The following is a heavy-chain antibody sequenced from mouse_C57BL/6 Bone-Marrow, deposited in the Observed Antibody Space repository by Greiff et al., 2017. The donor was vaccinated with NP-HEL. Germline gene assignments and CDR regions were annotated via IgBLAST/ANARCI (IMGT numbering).Heavy chain of an antibody. Sequence: EVQLQQSGPVLVKPGASVKMSCKASGYTFTDYYMNWVKQSHGKSLEWIGVINPYNGGTSYNQKFKGKATLTVDKSSSTAYMELNSLTSEDSAVYYCAMIYYYGSRFAYWGQGTLVTVSA. V-gene: IGHV1-19*01. J-gene: IGHJ3*01. CDR2: INPYNGGT. CDR3: AMIYYYGSRFAY. D-gene: IGHD1-1*01. CDR1: GYTFTDYY.